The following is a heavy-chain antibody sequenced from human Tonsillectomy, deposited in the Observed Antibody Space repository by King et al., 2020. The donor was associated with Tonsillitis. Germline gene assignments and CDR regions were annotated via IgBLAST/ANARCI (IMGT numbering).Heavy chain of an antibody. CDR2: IRFDGLKK. D-gene: IGHD1-26*01. V-gene: IGHV3-30*02. Sequence: VQLVESGGGVVQPGGSLRLSCAASGFTFSTYNMHWVRQAPDKGLEWVSFIRFDGLKKYYADSVKGRFTISRDNSKNTLNLQMNSLRGEDTALYYCVRDTVVGGRINWFDPWGQGTLVIVSS. J-gene: IGHJ5*02. CDR1: GFTFSTYN. CDR3: VRDTVVGGRINWFDP.